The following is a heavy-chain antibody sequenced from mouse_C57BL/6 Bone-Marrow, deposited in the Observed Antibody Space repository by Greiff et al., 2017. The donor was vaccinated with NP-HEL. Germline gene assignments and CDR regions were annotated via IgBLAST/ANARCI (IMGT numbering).Heavy chain of an antibody. CDR1: GYTFTDYY. J-gene: IGHJ1*03. Sequence: EVQLQQSGPVLVKPGASVKMSCKASGYTFTDYYMNWVKQSHGKSLEWIGVINPYNGGTSYNQKFKGKATLTVDKSSSTAYMELNSLTSEDSAVYYCARDGSSYVRYFDVWGTGTTVTVSS. V-gene: IGHV1-19*01. D-gene: IGHD1-1*01. CDR3: ARDGSSYVRYFDV. CDR2: INPYNGGT.